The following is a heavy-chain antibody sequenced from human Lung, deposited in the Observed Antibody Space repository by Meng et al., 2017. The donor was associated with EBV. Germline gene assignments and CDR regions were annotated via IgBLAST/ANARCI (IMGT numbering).Heavy chain of an antibody. J-gene: IGHJ1*01. D-gene: IGHD2-15*01. Sequence: QLQVPASGPGLGTPSETLSLTCSVSGGSITSTSHFWGWIRQSPGKGLEWIGSIYNSGFTYSNPSLKSRVTISVDTSKNHFSLKLNFVTAADTAIYYCARGGDHVVATEPHFESWDQGTLVTVSS. CDR1: GGSITSTSHF. CDR2: IYNSGFT. V-gene: IGHV4-39*07. CDR3: ARGGDHVVATEPHFES.